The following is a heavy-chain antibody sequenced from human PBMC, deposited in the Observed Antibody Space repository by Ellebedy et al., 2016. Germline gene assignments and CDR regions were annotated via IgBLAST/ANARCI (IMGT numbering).Heavy chain of an antibody. Sequence: LRLXXTVSGGSISSGDYYWSWIRQPPGKGLEWIGYIYYSGSTYYNPSLKSRVTISVDTSKNQFSLKLSSVTAADTAVYYCVRDGLYSSSSRDSFDIWGQGTMVTVSS. D-gene: IGHD6-13*01. V-gene: IGHV4-30-4*01. CDR3: VRDGLYSSSSRDSFDI. CDR1: GGSISSGDYY. CDR2: IYYSGST. J-gene: IGHJ3*02.